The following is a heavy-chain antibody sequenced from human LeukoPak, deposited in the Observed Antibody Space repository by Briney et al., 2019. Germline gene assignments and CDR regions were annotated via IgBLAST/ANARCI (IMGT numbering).Heavy chain of an antibody. J-gene: IGHJ4*02. CDR1: GYSISSGYY. Sequence: SETLSLTCTVSGYSISSGYYWGWIRQPPGKGLEWIGSIYHSGSTYYNPSLKSRVTISVDTSKNQFSLKLSSVTAADTAVYYCARGVGYYDSSGYPLDWGQGTLVTVSS. D-gene: IGHD3-22*01. V-gene: IGHV4-38-2*02. CDR2: IYHSGST. CDR3: ARGVGYYDSSGYPLD.